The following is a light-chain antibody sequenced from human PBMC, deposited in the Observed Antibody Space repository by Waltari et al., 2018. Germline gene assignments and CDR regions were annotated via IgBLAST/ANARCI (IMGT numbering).Light chain of an antibody. CDR2: DAS. CDR1: QTVSKNS. CDR3: QQCAISPLT. J-gene: IGKJ4*01. V-gene: IGKV3-20*01. Sequence: EIVLTQSPGTLSLSPGERATLSCRASQTVSKNSLAWYQQKPGQAPRLLIDDASNRDTGIPDRFSGSGSGTDFTLTISRLEPEDFAVYYCQQCAISPLTFGGGTKVEI.